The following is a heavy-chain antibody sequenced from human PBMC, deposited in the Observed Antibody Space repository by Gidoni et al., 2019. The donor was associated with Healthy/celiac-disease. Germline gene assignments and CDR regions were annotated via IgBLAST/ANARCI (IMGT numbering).Heavy chain of an antibody. D-gene: IGHD6-13*01. CDR1: GGSISSSSYY. V-gene: IGHV4-39*01. CDR3: ARRVAAAGINWFDP. Sequence: QLQLQESGPGLVKPSETLSLTCTVSGGSISSSSYYWGWIRQPPGKGLEWIGSIYYSGSTYYNPSLKSRVTISVDTSKNQFSLKLSSVTAADTAVYYCARRVAAAGINWFDPWGQGTLVTVSS. CDR2: IYYSGST. J-gene: IGHJ5*02.